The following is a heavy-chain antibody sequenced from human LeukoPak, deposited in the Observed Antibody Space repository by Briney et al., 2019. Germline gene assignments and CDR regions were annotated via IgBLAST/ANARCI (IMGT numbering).Heavy chain of an antibody. D-gene: IGHD1-26*01. Sequence: ASVKVSRTASGYTFTNFDINWVRQATGQGLEWMGWMNPNTGNAGYAQKFQDGVTITWDASITTAYMDLSSLRSEDTAVYYCARVGYSNSYDYWGQGTLVTVSS. CDR2: MNPNTGNA. CDR1: GYTFTNFD. V-gene: IGHV1-8*03. J-gene: IGHJ4*02. CDR3: ARVGYSNSYDY.